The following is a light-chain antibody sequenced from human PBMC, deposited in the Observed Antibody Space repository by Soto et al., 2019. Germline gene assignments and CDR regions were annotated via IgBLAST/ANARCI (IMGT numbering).Light chain of an antibody. J-gene: IGLJ2*01. CDR2: SSS. V-gene: IGLV1-44*01. Sequence: QSVVSQPPSASGSPGQSVTVSCSGIASNIGSNPVNWYQQLPGTAPKLLIYSSSPRPSGVPDRISGSKSGTSASLAISGLQSGYEADYFCAAWDVSLNVVVFGGGTKLTVL. CDR3: AAWDVSLNVVV. CDR1: ASNIGSNP.